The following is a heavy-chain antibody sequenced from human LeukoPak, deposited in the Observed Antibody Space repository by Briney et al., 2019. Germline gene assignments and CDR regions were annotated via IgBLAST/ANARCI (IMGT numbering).Heavy chain of an antibody. CDR1: GFTFSSYW. J-gene: IGHJ4*02. CDR3: ARGRPHGNDY. Sequence: GGSLRLSCAASGFTFSSYWMNWVRQAPGKGLEWVSRIASDGSSTTYADSVKGRFSISRDNAKNTLYLQMNSLRVEDTAVYYCARGRPHGNDYWGQGTLVTVSS. CDR2: IASDGSST. D-gene: IGHD4-23*01. V-gene: IGHV3-74*01.